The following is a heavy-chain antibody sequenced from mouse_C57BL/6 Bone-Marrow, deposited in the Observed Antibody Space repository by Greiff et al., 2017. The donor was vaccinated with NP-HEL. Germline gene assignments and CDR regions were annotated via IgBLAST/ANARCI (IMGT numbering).Heavy chain of an antibody. J-gene: IGHJ2*01. V-gene: IGHV8-8*01. CDR1: GFSLRTFGMG. D-gene: IGHD3-1*01. CDR2: IWWDDDK. Sequence: QVTLKESGPGILQPSQTLSLTCSFSGFSLRTFGMGVGWIRQPSGKGLEWLAPIWWDDDKYYIPALKRRLTISKDPSKNQVFLRIANVDTADTATYYCARIEGAYSPSEPFDYWGQGTTLTVSS. CDR3: ARIEGAYSPSEPFDY.